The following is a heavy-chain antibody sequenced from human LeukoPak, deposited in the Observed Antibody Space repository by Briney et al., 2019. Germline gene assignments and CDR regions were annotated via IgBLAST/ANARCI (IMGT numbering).Heavy chain of an antibody. Sequence: SETLSLTCAVYGGSFSDYYWNWIRQPPGKGLEWIGEINHSGNTNYNPSLKSRVTISVDRSKNQFSLKLSSVTAADTAVYYCARVKSSVFDYWGQGTLVTVSS. J-gene: IGHJ4*02. CDR1: GGSFSDYY. V-gene: IGHV4-34*01. CDR2: INHSGNT. CDR3: ARVKSSVFDY.